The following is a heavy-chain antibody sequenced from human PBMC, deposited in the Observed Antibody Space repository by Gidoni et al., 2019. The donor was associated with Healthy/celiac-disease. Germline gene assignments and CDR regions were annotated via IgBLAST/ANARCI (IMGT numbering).Heavy chain of an antibody. CDR3: ARNSHYDFWSGYYKPDYYYGMDV. CDR1: GGSISSYY. CDR2: IYYSGST. J-gene: IGHJ6*02. D-gene: IGHD3-3*01. Sequence: QVQLQESGPGLVTPSETLSLTCTVSGGSISSYYWRWIRQPPVKGLEWIGYIYYSGSTNYNPPLKSRVTISVDTSKNQFSLKLSSVTAADTTVYYCARNSHYDFWSGYYKPDYYYGMDVWGQGTTVTVSS. V-gene: IGHV4-59*01.